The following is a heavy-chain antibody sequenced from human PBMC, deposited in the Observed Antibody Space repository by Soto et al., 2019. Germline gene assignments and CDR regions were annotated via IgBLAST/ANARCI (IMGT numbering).Heavy chain of an antibody. V-gene: IGHV1-2*04. Sequence: QVQLVQSGADVKKPGASVKVSCMASGFTFTDYYIHWVRQAPGQGLEWMGWININSGDTHYAPKFQGWLTMTMDTSISTVYMDLRRLNSDDTAVYYCVRSSGWSRFDYWGQGTLVTVSS. CDR2: ININSGDT. CDR1: GFTFTDYY. D-gene: IGHD6-19*01. J-gene: IGHJ4*02. CDR3: VRSSGWSRFDY.